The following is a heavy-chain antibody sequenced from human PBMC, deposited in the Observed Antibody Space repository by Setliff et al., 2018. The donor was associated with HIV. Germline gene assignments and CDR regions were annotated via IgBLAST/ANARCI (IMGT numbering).Heavy chain of an antibody. CDR1: AFTFSNAW. V-gene: IGHV3-30*02. Sequence: GGSLRLSCAASAFTFSNAWMNWVRQAPGKALEWVAFIRLDGSDKFYADSVKGRFTISRDNSKNTLFLQMNSLRSEDTAVYYCAKEDQRVTSVDYWGQGTPVTVSS. J-gene: IGHJ4*02. CDR3: AKEDQRVTSVDY. D-gene: IGHD2-2*01. CDR2: IRLDGSDK.